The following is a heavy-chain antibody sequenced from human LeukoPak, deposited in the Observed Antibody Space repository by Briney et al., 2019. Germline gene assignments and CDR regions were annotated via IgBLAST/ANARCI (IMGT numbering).Heavy chain of an antibody. CDR3: ARVRPGYYCDY. CDR1: GFTISIYS. Sequence: GGSLRLSCVASGFTISIYSMSWVRQAPGKGLEWVSYISKNSDDIYNADSVRGRFTISRDNAKNSLYLQMNSLRAEDTAVYYCARVRPGYYCDYWGQGILVTVSS. V-gene: IGHV3-21*05. J-gene: IGHJ4*02. CDR2: ISKNSDDI.